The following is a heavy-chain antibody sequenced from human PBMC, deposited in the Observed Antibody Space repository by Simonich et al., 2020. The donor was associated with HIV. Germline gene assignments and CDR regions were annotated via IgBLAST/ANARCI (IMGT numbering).Heavy chain of an antibody. J-gene: IGHJ4*02. V-gene: IGHV3-23*01. Sequence: EVQLLESGGGLVQPGGSLRLSCAASGFTFSSYAMSWVRQAPGKGWEWGAANSGSGGSKYYADSVKGRFTISRDNSKNKLYLQMNSLRAEDTAVYYCAKDRYYNFWSGYYDYWGQGTLVTVSS. CDR1: GFTFSSYA. CDR3: AKDRYYNFWSGYYDY. D-gene: IGHD3-3*01. CDR2: NSGSGGSK.